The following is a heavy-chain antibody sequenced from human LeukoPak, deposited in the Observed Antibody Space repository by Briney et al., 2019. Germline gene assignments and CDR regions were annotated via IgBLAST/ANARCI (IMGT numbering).Heavy chain of an antibody. Sequence: PSETLSLTCAVYGGSFSGYYWSWIRQPPGKGLEWIGEINHSGSTNYNPSLKSRVTISVDRSKNQFSLKLSSVTAADTAVYYCARRHPGRGYYDSSGYPAYFDYWGQGTLVTVSS. CDR1: GGSFSGYY. V-gene: IGHV4-34*01. J-gene: IGHJ4*02. CDR3: ARRHPGRGYYDSSGYPAYFDY. CDR2: INHSGST. D-gene: IGHD3-22*01.